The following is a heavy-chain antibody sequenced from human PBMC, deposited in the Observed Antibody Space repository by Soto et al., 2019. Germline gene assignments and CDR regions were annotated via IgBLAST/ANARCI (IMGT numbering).Heavy chain of an antibody. V-gene: IGHV4-30-4*01. CDR2: IFSSVTT. Sequence: QVQLRESGPGLVMPSQTLSLTCTVSGDSISSGNKYWSWIRQPPGQGLEWIGYIFSSVTTYYNPSLKSRLNMSLDASQNPFSMKLNSLTDADTAVYFCARVPSPFDYYYAMDVWGQGTTVTVSS. CDR3: ARVPSPFDYYYAMDV. D-gene: IGHD3-16*01. CDR1: GDSISSGNKY. J-gene: IGHJ6*02.